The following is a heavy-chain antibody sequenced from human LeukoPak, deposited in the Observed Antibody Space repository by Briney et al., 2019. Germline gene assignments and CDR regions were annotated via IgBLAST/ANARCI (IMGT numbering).Heavy chain of an antibody. D-gene: IGHD3-22*01. V-gene: IGHV3-15*01. Sequence: PGGSLRLSCAASGFTFSNAWMSWVRQAPGKGLEWVGRIKSKTDGGTTDYAAPVKGRFTISRDDSKNTLYLQMNSLRAEDTAVYYCAKSETYYYDSSGYSLFDYWGQGTLVTVSS. CDR3: AKSETYYYDSSGYSLFDY. CDR2: IKSKTDGGTT. J-gene: IGHJ4*02. CDR1: GFTFSNAW.